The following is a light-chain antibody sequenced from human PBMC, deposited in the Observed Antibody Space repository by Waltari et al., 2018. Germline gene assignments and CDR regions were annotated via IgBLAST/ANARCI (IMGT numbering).Light chain of an antibody. CDR2: AAT. CDR3: QQSYSTT. V-gene: IGKV1-39*01. J-gene: IGKJ3*01. CDR1: RDIFNY. Sequence: DIQMTQSPSSLSASVGDRVTITCRASRDIFNYLNWYQQKPGKAPKFLIHAATTLHSGVPSRFSGGGSGTDFTLTITSLQPEDFATYYCQQSYSTTFGPGTKVDIK.